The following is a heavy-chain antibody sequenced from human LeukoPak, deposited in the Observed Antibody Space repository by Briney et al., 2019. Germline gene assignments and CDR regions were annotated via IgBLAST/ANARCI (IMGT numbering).Heavy chain of an antibody. CDR3: ARRSHLYYDSSVDY. CDR2: IYYSGRT. CDR1: GSSISSSSDY. V-gene: IGHV4-39*01. J-gene: IGHJ4*02. D-gene: IGHD3-22*01. Sequence: PSETLSLTCSVSGSSISSSSDYWGWIRQPPGKGLEWIGSIYYSGRTYYNLSLKSRVTMSVDTSKNQFSLKLSSVTAADTAVYYCARRSHLYYDSSVDYWGQGTLVTVSS.